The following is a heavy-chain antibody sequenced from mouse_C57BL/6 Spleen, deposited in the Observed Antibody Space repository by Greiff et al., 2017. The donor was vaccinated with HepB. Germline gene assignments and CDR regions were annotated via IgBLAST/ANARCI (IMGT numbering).Heavy chain of an antibody. CDR2: IDPTDSST. D-gene: IGHD1-1*01. Sequence: QVQLQQPGAELVMPGASVKLSCKASGYTFTSYWMHWVKQRPGQGLEWIGEIDPTDSSTNYNQKFKGKSTLTVDKSSSTAYMQLSSLTSEDSAVYYCSRSYYYGIGYFDVWGTGTTVTVSS. V-gene: IGHV1-69*01. CDR3: SRSYYYGIGYFDV. CDR1: GYTFTSYW. J-gene: IGHJ1*03.